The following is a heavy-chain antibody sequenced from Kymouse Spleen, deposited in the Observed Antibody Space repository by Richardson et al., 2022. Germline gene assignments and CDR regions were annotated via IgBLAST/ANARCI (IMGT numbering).Heavy chain of an antibody. CDR2: IWYDGSNK. CDR3: AREDCTNGVCYGFDP. V-gene: IGHV3-33*01. D-gene: IGHD2-8*01. Sequence: QVQLVESGGGVVQPGRSLRLSCAASGFTFSSYGMHWVRQAPGKGLEWVAVIWYDGSNKYYADSVKGRFTISRDNSKNTLYLQMNSLRAEDTAVYYCAREDCTNGVCYGFDPWGQGTLVTVSS. CDR1: GFTFSSYG. J-gene: IGHJ5*02.